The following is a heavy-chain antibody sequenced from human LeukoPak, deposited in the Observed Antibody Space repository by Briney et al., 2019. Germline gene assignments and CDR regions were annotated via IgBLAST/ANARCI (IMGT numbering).Heavy chain of an antibody. CDR3: ARDGPETYYYDSSGYYDY. J-gene: IGHJ4*02. V-gene: IGHV3-21*01. CDR1: GFTFSSYS. CDR2: ISSSSSYI. D-gene: IGHD3-22*01. Sequence: AGRSLRLSCAASGFTFSSYSMNWVRQAPGKGLEWVSSISSSSSYIYYADSVKGRFTISRDNAKNSLYLQMNSLRAEDTAVYYCARDGPETYYYDSSGYYDYWGQGTLVTVSS.